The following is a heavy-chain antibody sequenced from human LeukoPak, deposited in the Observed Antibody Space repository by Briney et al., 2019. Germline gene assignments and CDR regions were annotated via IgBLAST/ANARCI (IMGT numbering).Heavy chain of an antibody. CDR2: IYTSGST. D-gene: IGHD2-8*01. CDR3: AREGHCTNGVCSHYYYYGMDV. V-gene: IGHV4-4*07. CDR1: GGSISSYY. J-gene: IGHJ6*02. Sequence: SETLSLTCTVSGGSISSYYWSWIRQPAGKGLEWIWRIYTSGSTNYNPSLKSRVTMSVDTSKNQFSLKLSSVTAADTAVYYCAREGHCTNGVCSHYYYYGMDVWGQGTTVTVSS.